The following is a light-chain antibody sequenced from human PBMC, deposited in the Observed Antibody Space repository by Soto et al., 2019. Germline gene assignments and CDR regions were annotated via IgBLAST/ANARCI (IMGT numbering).Light chain of an antibody. Sequence: QSALPQPPSASGTPGQRVTISCSGNSSNIGNNYVYWFQQHPGSAPKLLIYSNNQRPSGVPDRFSASKSGTSASLAISGLRSEDEADYYCAAWDDSVTGNYVFGNGTKVTV. J-gene: IGLJ1*01. CDR1: SSNIGNNY. CDR3: AAWDDSVTGNYV. CDR2: SNN. V-gene: IGLV1-47*01.